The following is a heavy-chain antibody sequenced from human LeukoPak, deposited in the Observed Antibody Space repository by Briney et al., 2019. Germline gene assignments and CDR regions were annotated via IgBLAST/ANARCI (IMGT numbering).Heavy chain of an antibody. J-gene: IGHJ4*02. Sequence: SETLSLTCTVSGGSISSYYWGWIRQPPGKGLEWIGSIYYSGSTYYNPSLKSRVTISVDTSKNQFSLKLSSVTAADTAVYYCARHFFNRYSSGWYFDYWGQGTLVTVSS. CDR1: GGSISSYY. D-gene: IGHD6-19*01. CDR3: ARHFFNRYSSGWYFDY. V-gene: IGHV4-39*01. CDR2: IYYSGST.